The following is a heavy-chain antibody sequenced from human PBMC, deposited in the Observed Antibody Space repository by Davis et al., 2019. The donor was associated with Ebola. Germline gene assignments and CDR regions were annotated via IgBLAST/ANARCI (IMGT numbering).Heavy chain of an antibody. V-gene: IGHV3-23*01. CDR3: AKGGSGWPSDYSYGMGV. Sequence: GSLRPPCAASGFTLDDYGMGWVRQVPGKGLEWVSAITSSGGSTYYADSVKGRFTISRDNSKNTLYLQMNSLTVEDTAVYYGAKGGSGWPSDYSYGMGVWGKGTTVTVSS. J-gene: IGHJ6*04. CDR1: GFTLDDYG. D-gene: IGHD6-19*01. CDR2: ITSSGGST.